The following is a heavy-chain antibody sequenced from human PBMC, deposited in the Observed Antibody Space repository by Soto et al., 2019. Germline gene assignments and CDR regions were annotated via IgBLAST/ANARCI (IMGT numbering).Heavy chain of an antibody. CDR1: GGLFSSYA. Sequence: QEQLVQSGAEVKKSGSSVKVSCKDTGGLFSSYAVSWVRQAPGQGLEWMGGIIPVFDTVYYAQKFQGRVTITADESTNTAYMALSSLRSEDTAMYYCARGGSGYVLFNEFWGQGTLVTVSS. V-gene: IGHV1-69*01. D-gene: IGHD3-22*01. J-gene: IGHJ4*02. CDR2: IIPVFDTV. CDR3: ARGGSGYVLFNEF.